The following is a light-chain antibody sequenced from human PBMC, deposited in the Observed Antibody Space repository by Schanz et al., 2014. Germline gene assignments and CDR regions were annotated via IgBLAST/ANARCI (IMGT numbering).Light chain of an antibody. CDR2: GAS. CDR1: QSVNSY. V-gene: IGKV3-20*01. Sequence: EIVLTQSPATLSLSPGERATLSCRASQSVNSYLAWYQQKPGLAPRLLIYGASSRPTGIPDRFSGSGSGTDFTLTISRLEPEDFAVYYCQQYGSSVSYTFGQGTKLEIK. J-gene: IGKJ2*01. CDR3: QQYGSSVSYT.